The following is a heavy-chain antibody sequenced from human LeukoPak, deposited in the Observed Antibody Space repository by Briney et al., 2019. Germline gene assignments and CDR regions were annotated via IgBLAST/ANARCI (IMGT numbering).Heavy chain of an antibody. V-gene: IGHV1-69*01. D-gene: IGHD2-15*01. J-gene: IGHJ3*02. Sequence: SVTVSCKASGGTFSSYAISWVRQPPGQGLEWMGGIIPIFGTANYAQKFQGRVTITADESTSTAYMELSSLRSEDTAVYYCARALKAVAASAFDIWGQGTMVTVSS. CDR3: ARALKAVAASAFDI. CDR1: GGTFSSYA. CDR2: IIPIFGTA.